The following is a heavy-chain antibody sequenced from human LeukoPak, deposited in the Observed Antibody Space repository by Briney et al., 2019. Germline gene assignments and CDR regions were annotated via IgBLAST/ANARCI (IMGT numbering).Heavy chain of an antibody. V-gene: IGHV1-2*02. CDR2: INPNSGGT. CDR1: GYASTGYY. D-gene: IGHD2-2*01. Sequence: ASVKVSCKASGYASTGYYMHWVRQAPGQGLEWMGWINPNSGGTNYAQKFQGRVTMTRDTSISTAYMELSRLRSDDTAVYYCARCSLCGGYCSSTSCYRSLLSYFDYWGQGTLVTVSS. J-gene: IGHJ4*02. CDR3: ARCSLCGGYCSSTSCYRSLLSYFDY.